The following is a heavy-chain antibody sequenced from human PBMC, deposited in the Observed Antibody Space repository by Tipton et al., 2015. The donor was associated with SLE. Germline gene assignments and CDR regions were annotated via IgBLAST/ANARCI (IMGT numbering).Heavy chain of an antibody. J-gene: IGHJ4*02. CDR1: GGSISSTGFS. Sequence: TLSLTCTVSGGSISSTGFSWGWIRQPPGKGLEWMTYMSHTGRPAYNPSLKSRVTISVDGSKNQFSLKLDSVTAADTAVYYCAKAHSGGAIAYWGQGTLVTVSS. CDR2: MSHTGRP. V-gene: IGHV4-30-2*01. CDR3: AKAHSGGAIAY. D-gene: IGHD2-15*01.